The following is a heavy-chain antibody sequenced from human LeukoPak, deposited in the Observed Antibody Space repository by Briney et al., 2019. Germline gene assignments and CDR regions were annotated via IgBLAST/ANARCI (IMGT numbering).Heavy chain of an antibody. V-gene: IGHV3-48*03. Sequence: GGSLRLSCGASGFTFSSYEMNWVRQAPGKGLEWVSYISSSGSTIYYSDSVKGRFTISRDNAKNSLYLQMNSLRAEDTAVYYCARVGYSYGLDYFDYWGQGNLVTVSS. CDR3: ARVGYSYGLDYFDY. J-gene: IGHJ4*02. D-gene: IGHD5-18*01. CDR1: GFTFSSYE. CDR2: ISSSGSTI.